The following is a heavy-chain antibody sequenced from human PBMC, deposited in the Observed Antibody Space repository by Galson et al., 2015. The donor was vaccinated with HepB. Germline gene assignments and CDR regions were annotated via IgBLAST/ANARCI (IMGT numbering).Heavy chain of an antibody. J-gene: IGHJ3*01. CDR2: IYWDDDK. V-gene: IGHV2-5*02. Sequence: TLTLTCSFSGSSLSTGGVGVGWIRQPPGKALEWLALIYWDDDKRYSPSLKSRLSITKDTSKNQVVLTMTNMDPVDTATYYCARLVSFAFDFWGQGTMVTVSS. CDR1: GSSLSTGGVG. CDR3: ARLVSFAFDF. D-gene: IGHD5-12*01.